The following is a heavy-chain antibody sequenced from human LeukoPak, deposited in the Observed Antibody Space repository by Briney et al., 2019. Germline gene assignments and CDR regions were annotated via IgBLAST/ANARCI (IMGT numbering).Heavy chain of an antibody. J-gene: IGHJ5*02. V-gene: IGHV3-74*01. Sequence: TGGSLRLSCAASGFTFSSYAMSWVRQAPGKGLVWVSRIGNDASSASYADSVRGRFTISRDNAKNTLYLQMNSLRAEDTAVYYCAKSDWFDPWGQGTLVTVSS. CDR3: AKSDWFDP. CDR2: IGNDASSA. CDR1: GFTFSSYA.